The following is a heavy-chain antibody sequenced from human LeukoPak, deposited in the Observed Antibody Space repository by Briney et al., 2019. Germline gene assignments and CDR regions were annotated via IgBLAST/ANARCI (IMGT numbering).Heavy chain of an antibody. CDR1: GGSITSGNYY. Sequence: PSETLSLTCTVSGGSITSGNYYWVWIRQPPGKGLEWIGTIYNSGSIYYKSSLKSRVTISVDTSKKQFSLKLSSVTAAGTAVYYCASGYSYGSYDYWGQGTLVTVSS. J-gene: IGHJ4*02. V-gene: IGHV4-39*01. CDR2: IYNSGSI. CDR3: ASGYSYGSYDY. D-gene: IGHD5-18*01.